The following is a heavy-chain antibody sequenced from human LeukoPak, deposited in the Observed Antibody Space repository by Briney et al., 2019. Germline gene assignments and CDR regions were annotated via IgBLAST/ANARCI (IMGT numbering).Heavy chain of an antibody. CDR2: IDSSGSII. J-gene: IGHJ4*02. CDR3: ATDLLRGY. CDR1: GFIFSDYE. D-gene: IGHD3-10*01. Sequence: GGSLRLSCAASGFIFSDYEMNWVRQAPGKGLEWVSHIDSSGSIIYYADSVKGRFTISRDNAKNSLYLQMNSLRDDDTAVYYCATDLLRGYWGQGTLVTVSS. V-gene: IGHV3-48*03.